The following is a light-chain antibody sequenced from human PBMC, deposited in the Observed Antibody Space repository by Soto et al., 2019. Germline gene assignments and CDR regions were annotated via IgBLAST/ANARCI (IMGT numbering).Light chain of an antibody. Sequence: IQLTQSPSSLSASVGDRVTVTCRASQGFSSYLAWYQQKPGKAPNLLIYAASTLRSWVPSRFSGSGSGTDFTLTISSLQPEDFATYYCQKLNAYPITFGQGTRLEIK. V-gene: IGKV1-9*01. J-gene: IGKJ5*01. CDR3: QKLNAYPIT. CDR2: AAS. CDR1: QGFSSY.